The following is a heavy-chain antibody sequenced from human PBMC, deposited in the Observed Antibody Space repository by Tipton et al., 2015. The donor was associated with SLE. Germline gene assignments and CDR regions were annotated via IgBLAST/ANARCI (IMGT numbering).Heavy chain of an antibody. CDR2: IYYSGST. D-gene: IGHD5-18*01. V-gene: IGHV4-39*01. J-gene: IGHJ4*02. Sequence: TLSLTCTVSGGSISSSSYYWGWIRQPPGKGLEGIGSIYYSGSTYYNPSLKSRVTLSVDTSKNQFSLKLSSVTAADTAVYYCATLPPGYARNYWGQGTLVTVSS. CDR3: ATLPPGYARNY. CDR1: GGSISSSSYY.